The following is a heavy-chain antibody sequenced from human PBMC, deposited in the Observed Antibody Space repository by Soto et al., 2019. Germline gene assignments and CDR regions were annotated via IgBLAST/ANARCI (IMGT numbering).Heavy chain of an antibody. D-gene: IGHD6-13*01. Sequence: SGPTLVNPTQTLTLTCTFSGFSLTKSGLSVTWIRQPPGKALEWLARVDWDDDKFYSTSLKTRLTISKDTSKNQVVLTMTNMDPVDTATYYCARTPYSTSWYYFDYWGQGTLVTVSS. CDR2: VDWDDDK. CDR3: ARTPYSTSWYYFDY. V-gene: IGHV2-70*17. CDR1: GFSLTKSGLS. J-gene: IGHJ4*02.